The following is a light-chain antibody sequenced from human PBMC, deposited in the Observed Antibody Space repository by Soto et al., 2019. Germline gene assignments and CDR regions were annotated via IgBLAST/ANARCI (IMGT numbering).Light chain of an antibody. V-gene: IGLV2-23*01. CDR2: EGH. CDR1: NGLVGSFSL. Sequence: QSCLAQPASVSGSPGQSITIPCTGTNGLVGSFSLVSWYQQQPGEASKVMMSEGHRRPSGVPDRFSGSTSFNSASLTTSGPQAGGEADSDRGVSTGATTNVFATETQVT. J-gene: IGLJ1*01. CDR3: GVSTGATTNV.